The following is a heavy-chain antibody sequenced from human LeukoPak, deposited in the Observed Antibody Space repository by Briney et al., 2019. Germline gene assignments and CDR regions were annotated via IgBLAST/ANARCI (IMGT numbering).Heavy chain of an antibody. D-gene: IGHD6-13*01. CDR2: ISSSSSYI. CDR1: GFTFSSYS. CDR3: AREVRYSAHFDY. V-gene: IGHV3-21*01. Sequence: GGSLSLFCAASGFTFSSYSMNWVRQAPGKGLEWVSSISSSSSYIYYADSVKGRFTISRDNAKNSLYLQMNSLRAEDTAVYYCAREVRYSAHFDYWGQGTLVTVSS. J-gene: IGHJ4*02.